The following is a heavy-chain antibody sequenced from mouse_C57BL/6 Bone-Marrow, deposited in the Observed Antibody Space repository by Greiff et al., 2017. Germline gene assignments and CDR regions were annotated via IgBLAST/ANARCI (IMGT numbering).Heavy chain of an antibody. CDR3: ARSRWLLLWFAY. V-gene: IGHV1-7*01. CDR1: GYTFTSYW. J-gene: IGHJ3*01. Sequence: QVQLKQSGAELAKPGASVKLSCKASGYTFTSYWMHWVKQRPGQGLEWIGYINPSSGYTKYNQKFKDKATLTADKSSSTAYMQLSSLTYDDSAVYYCARSRWLLLWFAYWGQGTLVTVSA. D-gene: IGHD2-3*01. CDR2: INPSSGYT.